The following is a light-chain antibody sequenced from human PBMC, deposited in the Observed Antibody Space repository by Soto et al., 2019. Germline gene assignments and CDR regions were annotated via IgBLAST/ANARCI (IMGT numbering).Light chain of an antibody. CDR2: EVT. J-gene: IGLJ2*01. V-gene: IGLV2-8*01. Sequence: QLVLTQPPSASGSPGQSVTISCTGSSSDVGGYNYVSWYQQHPGKAPKLMIYEVTKRPSGVTDRFSGSKSGNTASLTVSGLQAEDEDDYYCSSYAGSDDLIFGGGTKLTVL. CDR1: SSDVGGYNY. CDR3: SSYAGSDDLI.